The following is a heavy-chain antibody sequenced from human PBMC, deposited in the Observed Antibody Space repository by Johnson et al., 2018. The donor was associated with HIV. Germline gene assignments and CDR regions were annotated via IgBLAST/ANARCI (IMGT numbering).Heavy chain of an antibody. CDR1: GFTFDDYA. Sequence: VQLVESGGGVVQPGGSLRLSCAASGFTFDDYAMHWVRQAPGKGLEYVSAISSNGGSTYYANSVKGRFTISRDNSKNTLYLQMGSLRAEDMAVYYCARELQLWFSAFDIWGQGTMVTVSS. CDR3: ARELQLWFSAFDI. D-gene: IGHD5-18*01. CDR2: ISSNGGST. V-gene: IGHV3-64*01. J-gene: IGHJ3*02.